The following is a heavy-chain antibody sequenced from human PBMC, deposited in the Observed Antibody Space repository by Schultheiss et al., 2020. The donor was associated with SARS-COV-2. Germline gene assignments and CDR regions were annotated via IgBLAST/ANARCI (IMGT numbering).Heavy chain of an antibody. CDR1: GFTFSDNA. J-gene: IGHJ4*02. CDR3: ARGGRYFDWLLLAS. D-gene: IGHD3-9*01. V-gene: IGHV3-23*01. Sequence: GGSLRLSCAASGFTFSDNAMSWVRQAPGKGLEWVSGIGGGRGDRYYADSVRGRFAISRDNSKSTLYLQMNSLRAEDTALYYCARGGRYFDWLLLASWGQGTQVTVSS. CDR2: IGGGRGDR.